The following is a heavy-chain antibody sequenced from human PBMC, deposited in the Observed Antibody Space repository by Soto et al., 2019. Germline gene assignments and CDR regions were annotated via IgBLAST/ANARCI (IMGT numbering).Heavy chain of an antibody. V-gene: IGHV1-8*01. CDR3: ARMATFVSLNWFDP. CDR1: GYSFTNND. CDR2: MNPGSGDT. Sequence: ASVKVSCKASGYSFTNNDVTWVRQATGQGLEWMGWMNPGSGDTGYAQKFQGRVTMTRDISIATAYMELSSLRSDDTAIYYCARMATFVSLNWFDPWGQGTLVTVSS. J-gene: IGHJ5*02. D-gene: IGHD3-16*01.